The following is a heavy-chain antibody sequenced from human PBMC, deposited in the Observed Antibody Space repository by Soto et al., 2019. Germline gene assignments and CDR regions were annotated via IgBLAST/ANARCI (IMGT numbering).Heavy chain of an antibody. CDR3: ALFGVVTMGYYYGMDV. Sequence: QVQLVQSGAEVKKPGSSVKVSCKASGGTFSSYAISWVRQAPGQGLEWMGGIIPIFGTANYAQKFQGRVTITXXEXTXXAYMELSSLRSEDTAVYYCALFGVVTMGYYYGMDVWGQGTTVTVSS. CDR1: GGTFSSYA. D-gene: IGHD3-3*01. CDR2: IIPIFGTA. J-gene: IGHJ6*02. V-gene: IGHV1-69*05.